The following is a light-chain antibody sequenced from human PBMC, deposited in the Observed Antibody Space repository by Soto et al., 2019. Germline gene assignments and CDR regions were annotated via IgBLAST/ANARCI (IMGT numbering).Light chain of an antibody. Sequence: EIVMTQSPATLSVTPGERATLSCRASHRVSSNLAWYQQKPGQAPRLLIYGASSRATGIPARFSGSGSGTEFTLTISSLQSEDFAVYYCQQYSNCPRTFGQGTKLEIK. V-gene: IGKV3-15*01. CDR1: HRVSSN. CDR3: QQYSNCPRT. J-gene: IGKJ2*01. CDR2: GAS.